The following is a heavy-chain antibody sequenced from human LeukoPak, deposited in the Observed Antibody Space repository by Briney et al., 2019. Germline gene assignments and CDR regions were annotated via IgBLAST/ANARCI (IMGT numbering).Heavy chain of an antibody. J-gene: IGHJ6*04. CDR1: GFTFSNYG. CDR2: MRYDGSNT. V-gene: IGHV3-30*02. Sequence: GGSLRLSCAASGFTFSNYGMHWVRQAPGKGLEWLAFMRYDGSNTHYADSVKGRFTISRDNSKKMVYLEMNSLRVEDTAVYYCAKTGMLRRVGYLDVWGKGTAVIVSS. CDR3: AKTGMLRRVGYLDV. D-gene: IGHD1-1*01.